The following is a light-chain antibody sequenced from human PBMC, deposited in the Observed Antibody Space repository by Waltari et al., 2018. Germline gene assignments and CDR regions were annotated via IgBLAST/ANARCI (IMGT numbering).Light chain of an antibody. Sequence: QSALTQPASVSGSPGQSITISCSGVGSAVGASDYVSWHQHHPGKAPQVIIYDVTNRPSGVSDRFSASKSDNTASLTISRLQPEDEADYYCFSQTLDGLVLFGGGTRLTVL. V-gene: IGLV2-14*03. CDR2: DVT. CDR1: GSAVGASDY. CDR3: FSQTLDGLVL. J-gene: IGLJ2*01.